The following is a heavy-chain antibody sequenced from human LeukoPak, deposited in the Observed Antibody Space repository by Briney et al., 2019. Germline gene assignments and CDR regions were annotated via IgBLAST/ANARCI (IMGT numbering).Heavy chain of an antibody. CDR1: GGSISSGGYY. V-gene: IGHV4-31*03. CDR3: VRDPTTTRGAFDI. CDR2: IYYSGST. D-gene: IGHD1-1*01. Sequence: SQTLSLTCTVSGGSISSGGYYWRWIRQHPGKGLEWIGYIYYSGSTYYNPSLKSRITISVDTSKNQFSLELTSVTAADTAVYYCVRDPTTTRGAFDIWGQGTMVTVSS. J-gene: IGHJ3*02.